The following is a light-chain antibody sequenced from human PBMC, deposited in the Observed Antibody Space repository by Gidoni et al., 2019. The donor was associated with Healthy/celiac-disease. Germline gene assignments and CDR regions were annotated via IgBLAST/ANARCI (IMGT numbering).Light chain of an antibody. CDR2: DVS. Sequence: QSALTQPPSASGSPGQSVTISCTGTSSDVGGYNYVSCYQQYPGKAPKLMIYDVSKRPSGVPDRFSGSKSGNTASLTVSGLQAEDEADYYCSSYAGSNDVVFGGGTKLTVL. CDR3: SSYAGSNDVV. CDR1: SSDVGGYNY. J-gene: IGLJ2*01. V-gene: IGLV2-8*01.